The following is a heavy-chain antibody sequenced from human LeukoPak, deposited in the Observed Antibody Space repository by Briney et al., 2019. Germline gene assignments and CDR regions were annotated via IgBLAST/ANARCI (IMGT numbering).Heavy chain of an antibody. CDR3: ARGHSSPTLFDY. J-gene: IGHJ4*02. D-gene: IGHD6-13*01. CDR2: IYYSGST. CDR1: GGSISSGGYY. V-gene: IGHV4-31*03. Sequence: SETLSLTCTVSGGSISSGGYYWSWIRQHPGKGLEWIGYIYYSGSTYYNPSLKSRVTISVDTSKNQFSLKLSSVTAADTAVYYCARGHSSPTLFDYWGQGTLVTVSS.